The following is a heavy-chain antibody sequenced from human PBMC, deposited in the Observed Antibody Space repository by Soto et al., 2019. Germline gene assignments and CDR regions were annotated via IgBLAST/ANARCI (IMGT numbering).Heavy chain of an antibody. CDR2: IKSKTDGGTT. CDR3: TTESSGLFRRDGYKNGMDV. Sequence: PGGSLRLSCAASGFTFSNAWMNWVRQAPGKGLEWVSRIKSKTDGGTTDYAAPVKGRFTISRDDSKNTLYLQMNSLKTEDTAVYYCTTESSGLFRRDGYKNGMDVWGQGTTVTVSS. CDR1: GFTFSNAW. J-gene: IGHJ6*02. D-gene: IGHD5-12*01. V-gene: IGHV3-15*07.